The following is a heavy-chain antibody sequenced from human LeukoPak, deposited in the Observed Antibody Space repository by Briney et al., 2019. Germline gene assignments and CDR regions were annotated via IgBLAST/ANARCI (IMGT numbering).Heavy chain of an antibody. CDR1: GGSISSYY. CDR2: IYSSGSA. Sequence: PSETLSLTCTVSGGSISSYYWSWIRQPPGKGLEWIGYIYSSGSATYNPSLKSRVTISVDTSKNQFSLNLSSVTTADTAVYYCARSAYYYDSHFDYWGQGALVTVSS. D-gene: IGHD3-22*01. V-gene: IGHV4-59*01. CDR3: ARSAYYYDSHFDY. J-gene: IGHJ4*02.